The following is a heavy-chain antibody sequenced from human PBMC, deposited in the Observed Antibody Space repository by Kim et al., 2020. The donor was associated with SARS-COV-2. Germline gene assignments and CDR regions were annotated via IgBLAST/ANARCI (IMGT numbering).Heavy chain of an antibody. Sequence: YEQKFQGRVTMTRDTSTSTVYMELSSLRSEDTAVYYCARDASDYYYYMDVCGKGTTVTVSS. CDR3: ARDASDYYYYMDV. V-gene: IGHV1-46*01. J-gene: IGHJ6*03.